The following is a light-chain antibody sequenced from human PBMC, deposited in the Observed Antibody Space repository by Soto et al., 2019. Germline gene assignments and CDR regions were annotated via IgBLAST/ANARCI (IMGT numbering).Light chain of an antibody. CDR3: GTWDSSLSAVV. V-gene: IGLV1-51*01. J-gene: IGLJ2*01. Sequence: QSVLTQPPSVSAAPGQKVTISFSGSSSNIGNNYVSWYQQLPGTDPKLLIYDSNKRPSGIPDRFSGSKSGTSATLGITGLQTGDEADYYCGTWDSSLSAVVFGGGTKLTVL. CDR2: DSN. CDR1: SSNIGNNY.